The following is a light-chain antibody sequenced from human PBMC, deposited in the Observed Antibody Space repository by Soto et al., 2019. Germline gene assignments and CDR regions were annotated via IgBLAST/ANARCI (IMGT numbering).Light chain of an antibody. J-gene: IGKJ4*01. Sequence: ESVLTQSPATLSLSPGERATLSCRASQSVSSYLAWYQQKPGQAPRLLIYDASNRATGIPARFSGSGSGTDFTLPISSLEPEDFALYYCQQRSNRPPLTFGGGTKVEIK. CDR2: DAS. CDR1: QSVSSY. CDR3: QQRSNRPPLT. V-gene: IGKV3-11*01.